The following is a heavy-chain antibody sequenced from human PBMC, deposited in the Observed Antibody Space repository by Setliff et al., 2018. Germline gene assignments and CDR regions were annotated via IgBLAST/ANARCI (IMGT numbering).Heavy chain of an antibody. V-gene: IGHV4-39*07. CDR2: ISHSGSA. D-gene: IGHD2-2*01. CDR1: GGSISRSSYY. Sequence: KSSETLSLTCTVSGGSISRSSYYWSWIRQPPGKGLEWIGEISHSGSANYNPSLKSRVTMSVDTSKNQFSLNLNSVTAADTAVSYFRLAHCNTTSCEEALDFWSQGTLVTVSS. J-gene: IGHJ4*02. CDR3: RLAHCNTTSCEEALDF.